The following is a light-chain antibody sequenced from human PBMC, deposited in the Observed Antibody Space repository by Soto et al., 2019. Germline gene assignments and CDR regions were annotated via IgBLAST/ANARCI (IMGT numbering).Light chain of an antibody. CDR3: QQYHAFPWT. V-gene: IGKV1D-8*01. CDR2: AAS. J-gene: IGKJ1*01. CDR1: QGISIN. Sequence: IWMTQSPSLLSASTGDRVTITCRVSQGISINLAWYRKRPGKAPDLLIYAASTLQSGVPSRFSGSGARTDFTLTISFLQSEDFATYYCQQYHAFPWTFGQGTKVDI.